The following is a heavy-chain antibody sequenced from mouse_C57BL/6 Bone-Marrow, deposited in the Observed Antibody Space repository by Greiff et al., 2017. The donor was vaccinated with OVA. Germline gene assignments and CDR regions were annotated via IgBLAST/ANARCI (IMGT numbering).Heavy chain of an antibody. Sequence: DVKLQESGGGLVQPGGSMKLSCVASGFTFSNYWMNWVRQSPEKGLEWVAQIRLKSDNYATHYAESVKGRFTISRDDSKSSVYLQMNNLRAEDTGIYYCIRYYFDYWGQGTTLTVSS. CDR3: IRYYFDY. V-gene: IGHV6-3*01. CDR2: IRLKSDNYAT. J-gene: IGHJ2*01. CDR1: GFTFSNYW.